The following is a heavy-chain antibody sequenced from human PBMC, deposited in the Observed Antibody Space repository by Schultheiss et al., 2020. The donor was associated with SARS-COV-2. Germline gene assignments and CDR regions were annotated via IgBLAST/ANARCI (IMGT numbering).Heavy chain of an antibody. D-gene: IGHD3-3*01. V-gene: IGHV4-30-4*01. CDR2: IDYSGRI. CDR3: ARGNDFVYFFDS. J-gene: IGHJ4*02. CDR1: GASLSGYF. Sequence: SETLSLTCGVNGASLSGYFWSWIRQSPGKGLEWIGYIDYSGRIFYNPSLKSRLTISVDTSKNQFSLKLTSLTAADTAIYYCARGNDFVYFFDSWGQGTLVTVSS.